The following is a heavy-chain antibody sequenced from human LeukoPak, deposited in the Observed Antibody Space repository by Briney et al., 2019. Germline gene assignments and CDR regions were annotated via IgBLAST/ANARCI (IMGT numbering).Heavy chain of an antibody. CDR1: GYRFTSYG. CDR3: ARGGDTIFFDP. CDR2: ISAYNGHT. Sequence: ASVKVSCKPSGYRFTSYGISWVRQAPGQGLEWMGWISAYNGHTKYAQIFQGRVTVTTDTSSSTAYMELRSPRSDDTAVYYCARGGDTIFFDPWGQGTLVTVSS. J-gene: IGHJ5*02. D-gene: IGHD3-3*01. V-gene: IGHV1-18*01.